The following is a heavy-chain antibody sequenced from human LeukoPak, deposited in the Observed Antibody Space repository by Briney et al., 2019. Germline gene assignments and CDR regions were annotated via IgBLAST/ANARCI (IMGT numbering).Heavy chain of an antibody. D-gene: IGHD3-9*01. Sequence: APVKVSCKASGGTFSSYAISWVRQAPGQGLEWMGGIIPIFGTANHAQKFQGRVTITTDESTSTAYMELSSLRSEDTAVYYCARDQEADYDILTGYNNNWFDPWGQGTLVTVSS. CDR2: IIPIFGTA. CDR1: GGTFSSYA. J-gene: IGHJ5*02. CDR3: ARDQEADYDILTGYNNNWFDP. V-gene: IGHV1-69*05.